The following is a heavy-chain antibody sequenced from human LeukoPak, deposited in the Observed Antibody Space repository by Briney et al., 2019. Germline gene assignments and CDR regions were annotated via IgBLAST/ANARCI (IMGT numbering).Heavy chain of an antibody. CDR2: IYHSGST. J-gene: IGHJ4*02. Sequence: SETLSLTCTVSGGSISSGGYYWSWIRQPPGKGLEWIGYIYHSGSTYYNPSLKSRVAISVDRSKNQFSLKLSSVTAADTAVYYCARARGDIVVVPAAIWGQGTLVTVSS. D-gene: IGHD2-2*01. V-gene: IGHV4-30-2*01. CDR3: ARARGDIVVVPAAI. CDR1: GGSISSGGYY.